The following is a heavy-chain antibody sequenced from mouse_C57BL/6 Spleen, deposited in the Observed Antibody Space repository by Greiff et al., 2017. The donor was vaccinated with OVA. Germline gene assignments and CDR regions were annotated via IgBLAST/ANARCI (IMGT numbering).Heavy chain of an antibody. CDR1: GFSFNTYA. J-gene: IGHJ1*03. CDR2: IRSKSNNYAT. D-gene: IGHD4-1*01. V-gene: IGHV10-1*01. CDR3: VRHPWDGYWYFDV. Sequence: EVHLVESGGGLVQPKGSLKLSCAASGFSFNTYAMNWVRQAPGKGLEWVARIRSKSNNYATYYADSVKDRFTISRDDSESMLYLQMNNLKTEDTAMYYCVRHPWDGYWYFDVWGTGTTVTVSS.